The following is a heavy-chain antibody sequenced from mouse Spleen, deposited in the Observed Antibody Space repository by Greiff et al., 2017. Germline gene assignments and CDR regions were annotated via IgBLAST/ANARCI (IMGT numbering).Heavy chain of an antibody. J-gene: IGHJ4*01. CDR1: GFSLTSYG. CDR3: ARNPWDGYYSYAMDY. D-gene: IGHD2-3*01. CDR2: IWSGGST. V-gene: IGHV2-2*01. Sequence: QVQLKESGPGLVQPSQSLSITCTVSGFSLTSYGVHWVRQSPGKGLEWLGVIWSGGSTDYNAAFISRLSISKDNSKSQVFFKMNSLQADDTAIYYCARNPWDGYYSYAMDYWGQGTSVTVSS.